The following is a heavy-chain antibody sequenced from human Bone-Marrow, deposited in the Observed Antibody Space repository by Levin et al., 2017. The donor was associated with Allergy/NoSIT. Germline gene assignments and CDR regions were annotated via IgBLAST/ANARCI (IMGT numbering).Heavy chain of an antibody. CDR1: GGSISSSSYY. J-gene: IGHJ6*03. CDR3: ARHARDHYYSYHYMDV. CDR2: IYYGGST. V-gene: IGHV4-39*01. Sequence: SQTLSLTCTVSGGSISSSSYYWGWIRQPPGKGLEWIGSIYYGGSTYYNPSLKSRVTRSVDTSKNQFSLRLSSVTAADTAVYYCARHARDHYYSYHYMDVWGKGTTVTVSS.